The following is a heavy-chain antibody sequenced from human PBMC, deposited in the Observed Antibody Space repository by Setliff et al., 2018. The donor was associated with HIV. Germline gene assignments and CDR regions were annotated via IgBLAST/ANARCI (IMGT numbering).Heavy chain of an antibody. V-gene: IGHV4-34*01. CDR3: ARALANWVGRRAFDI. Sequence: SETLSLTCAVYDGSFSGYYWSWIRQPPGKGLEWIGEIDHSGSTNYNPSLKSRVTISVDTSKKQVSLRLSSVTSADTAVYFCARALANWVGRRAFDIWGQGTMVTVSS. CDR2: IDHSGST. J-gene: IGHJ3*02. CDR1: DGSFSGYY. D-gene: IGHD1-1*01.